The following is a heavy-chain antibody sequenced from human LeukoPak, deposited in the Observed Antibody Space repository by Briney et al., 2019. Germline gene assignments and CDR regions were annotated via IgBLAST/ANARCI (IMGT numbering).Heavy chain of an antibody. J-gene: IGHJ4*02. CDR3: ARDFTAVAGTVDY. Sequence: GGSLRLSCAASGFTFSSYWMSWVRQAPGKGLEWVANVKQDGSEKYYVDSVKGRFTISRDNAKNSLYLQMNSLRAEDTAVYYCARDFTAVAGTVDYWGQGTLVTVSS. CDR2: VKQDGSEK. V-gene: IGHV3-7*01. CDR1: GFTFSSYW. D-gene: IGHD6-19*01.